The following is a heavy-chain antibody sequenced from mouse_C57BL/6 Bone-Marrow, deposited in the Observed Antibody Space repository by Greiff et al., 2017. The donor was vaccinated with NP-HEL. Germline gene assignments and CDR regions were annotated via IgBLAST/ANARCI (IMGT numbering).Heavy chain of an antibody. J-gene: IGHJ2*01. CDR2: IDPSDSYT. Sequence: QVQLQQPGAELVRPGPSVKLSCKASGYTFTSYWMHWVKQRPGQGLEWIGVIDPSDSYTNYNQKFKGKATLTVDTSSSTAYMQLSSLTSEDSAVYYCAWYGYDFDYWGQGTTLTVSS. CDR3: AWYGYDFDY. V-gene: IGHV1-59*01. CDR1: GYTFTSYW. D-gene: IGHD2-2*01.